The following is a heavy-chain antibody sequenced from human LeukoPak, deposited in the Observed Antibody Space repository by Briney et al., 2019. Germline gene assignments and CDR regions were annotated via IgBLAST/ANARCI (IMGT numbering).Heavy chain of an antibody. J-gene: IGHJ6*03. D-gene: IGHD3-10*01. CDR1: GYTFTSYY. CDR3: ARDRGDYGSGSLEWADYYYYYMDV. V-gene: IGHV1-46*01. Sequence: ASVKVSCKASGYTFTSYYMHWVRQAPGQGLEWMGIINPSGGSTSYAQKFQGRVTMTRDMSTSTVYMELSSLRSEDTAVYYCARDRGDYGSGSLEWADYYYYYMDVWGKGTTVTVSS. CDR2: INPSGGST.